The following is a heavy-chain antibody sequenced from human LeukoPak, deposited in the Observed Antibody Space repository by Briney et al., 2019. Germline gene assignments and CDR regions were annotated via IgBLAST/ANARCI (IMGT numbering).Heavy chain of an antibody. Sequence: SETLSLTCTVSGGSISSYYWSWIRQPPGKGLEWIGYIYYSGSTNYNPFLKSRVTISVDTSKNQFSLKLSSVTAADTAVYYCARAIRFGELCYFDYWGQGTLVTVSS. J-gene: IGHJ4*02. V-gene: IGHV4-59*01. CDR1: GGSISSYY. D-gene: IGHD3-10*01. CDR2: IYYSGST. CDR3: ARAIRFGELCYFDY.